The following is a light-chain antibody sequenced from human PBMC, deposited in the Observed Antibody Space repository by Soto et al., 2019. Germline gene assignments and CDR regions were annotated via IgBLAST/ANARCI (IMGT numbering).Light chain of an antibody. CDR3: SSYRGSITIVV. V-gene: IGLV2-14*03. CDR2: DVT. J-gene: IGLJ3*02. Sequence: QSALTQPASVSGSPGQSITISCTGTSSDIGGYNYVSWYQQHPGKAPKLIIYDVTNRPSGVSNRFSGSKSANTASLTISGLQAEDEADYYCSSYRGSITIVVFGGGTKPTVL. CDR1: SSDIGGYNY.